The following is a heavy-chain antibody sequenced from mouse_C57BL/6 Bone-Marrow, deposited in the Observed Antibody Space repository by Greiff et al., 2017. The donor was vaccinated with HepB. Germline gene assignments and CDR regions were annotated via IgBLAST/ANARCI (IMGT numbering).Heavy chain of an antibody. CDR3: ARDYGNRKFAY. CDR1: GFTFSDYG. J-gene: IGHJ3*01. V-gene: IGHV5-17*01. CDR2: ISSGSSTI. Sequence: EVKVVESGGGLVKPGGSLKLSCAASGFTFSDYGMHWVRQAPEKGLEWVAYISSGSSTIYYADTVKGRITISRDNGKDTLFLQMNNLKSEDTAVYYCARDYGNRKFAYWGQGTLVTVSA. D-gene: IGHD1-1*01.